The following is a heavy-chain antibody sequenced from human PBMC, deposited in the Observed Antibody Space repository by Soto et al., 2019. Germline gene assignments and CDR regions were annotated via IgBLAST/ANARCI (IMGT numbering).Heavy chain of an antibody. D-gene: IGHD3-3*01. Sequence: KPSETLSLTCTVSGGSISSYYWSWIRQPPGKGLEWIGYIYYSGSTNYNPSLKSRVTISVDTSKNQFSLKLSSVTAADTAVYYCARAQITIFGVAPYGMDVWGQGTTVTVSS. CDR2: IYYSGST. V-gene: IGHV4-59*01. J-gene: IGHJ6*02. CDR3: ARAQITIFGVAPYGMDV. CDR1: GGSISSYY.